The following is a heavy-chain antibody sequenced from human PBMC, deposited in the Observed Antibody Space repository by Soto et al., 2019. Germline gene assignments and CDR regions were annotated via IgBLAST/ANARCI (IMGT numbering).Heavy chain of an antibody. CDR1: GFTFDEYG. J-gene: IGHJ4*02. CDR2: ISWNSGSI. Sequence: EVQLVESGRGLVQPGRSLRLSCAASGFTFDEYGMHWVPQAPGKGLEWVSGISWNSGSIGYADSVKGRFTISRDNAKNSLYLQMNSLRAEDMALSYCAKGLGWLDHFDYCGQGTLVTVSS. D-gene: IGHD6-19*01. V-gene: IGHV3-9*03. CDR3: AKGLGWLDHFDY.